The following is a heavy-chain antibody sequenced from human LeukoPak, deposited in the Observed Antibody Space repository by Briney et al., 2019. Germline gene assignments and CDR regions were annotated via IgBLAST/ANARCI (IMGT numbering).Heavy chain of an antibody. D-gene: IGHD2/OR15-2a*01. J-gene: IGHJ4*02. Sequence: GGSLRLSCAASGFTFSSYEMNWVRQAPGKGLEWVSYISSRGSTIYYADSVKGRFTISRDNAKNSLYLQMNSLRAEDTAVYYCARASTTSDFDYWGQGTLVTVSS. CDR2: ISSRGSTI. CDR1: GFTFSSYE. CDR3: ARASTTSDFDY. V-gene: IGHV3-48*03.